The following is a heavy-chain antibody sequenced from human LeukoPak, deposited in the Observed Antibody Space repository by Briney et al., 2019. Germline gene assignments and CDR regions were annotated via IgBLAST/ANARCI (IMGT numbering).Heavy chain of an antibody. J-gene: IGHJ6*02. D-gene: IGHD1-1*01. CDR3: ARDPGRLDRGNDYYYGMDV. CDR2: ISGSGGST. V-gene: IGHV3-23*01. Sequence: GGSLRLSCAASGFTFSSYAMSWVRQAPGKGLEWVSAISGSGGSTYYADSVKGRFTISRDNSKNTLYLQMNSLRAEDTAVYYCARDPGRLDRGNDYYYGMDVWGQGTTVTVSS. CDR1: GFTFSSYA.